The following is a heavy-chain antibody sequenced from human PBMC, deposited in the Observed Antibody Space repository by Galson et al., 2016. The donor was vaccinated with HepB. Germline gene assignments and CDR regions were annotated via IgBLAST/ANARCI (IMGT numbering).Heavy chain of an antibody. CDR1: GFNFSHYA. Sequence: SLRLSCAASGFNFSHYAMHWVRQAPGKGLEWVAVISYDGRSKQNADSVKGRFTMSRDNSKNSLYLQMNGLRVEDTAVYYCVRDDGDFWGQGSLVTVSS. V-gene: IGHV3-30*04. CDR2: ISYDGRSK. J-gene: IGHJ4*02. D-gene: IGHD5-24*01. CDR3: VRDDGDF.